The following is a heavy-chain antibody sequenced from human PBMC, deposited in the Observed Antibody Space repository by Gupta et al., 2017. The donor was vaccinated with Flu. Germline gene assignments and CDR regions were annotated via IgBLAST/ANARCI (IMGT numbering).Heavy chain of an antibody. V-gene: IGHV4-59*01. J-gene: IGHJ3*02. CDR3: ARVSCAGGTCNSEGSDSFDI. CDR2: IYYTGRT. Sequence: QVQLQESGPGLVKPSETLSLACSVSGDSFGHFDWSWVRQPPGGGLEWIGYIYYTGRTNYNPSFQSRLTISIDTSKNQFSLSLASVTAADTAVYFCARVSCAGGTCNSEGSDSFDIWGHGTVVTVSS. CDR1: GDSFGHFD. D-gene: IGHD2-21*01.